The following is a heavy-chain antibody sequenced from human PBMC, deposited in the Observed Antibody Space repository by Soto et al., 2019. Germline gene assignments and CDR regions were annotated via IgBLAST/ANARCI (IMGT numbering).Heavy chain of an antibody. Sequence: SETLSLTCTVSGGSISSVDYYWSWIRQPPGKGLEWIGYIYYSGSTYYNPSLKSRVTISVDTSKNQFSLKLSSVTAADTAVYYCARGNHYYDSSCYSRPGAPDYWGKGTLVTVSS. CDR3: ARGNHYYDSSCYSRPGAPDY. CDR1: GGSISSVDYY. V-gene: IGHV4-30-4*01. J-gene: IGHJ4*02. D-gene: IGHD3-22*01. CDR2: IYYSGST.